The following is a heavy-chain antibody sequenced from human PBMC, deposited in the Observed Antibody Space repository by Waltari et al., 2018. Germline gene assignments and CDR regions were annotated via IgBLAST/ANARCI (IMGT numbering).Heavy chain of an antibody. CDR2: IYYSGST. CDR3: ASSYYDFWSGYPYYYYYYYMDV. Sequence: QLQLQESGPGLVKPSETLSLTCTVSGGSISSSSYYWGWIRQPPGKGLEWIGSIYYSGSTYYNPSLKSRVTISVDTSKNQFSLKLSSVTAADTAVYYCASSYYDFWSGYPYYYYYYYMDVWGKGTTVTVSS. CDR1: GGSISSSSYY. V-gene: IGHV4-39*01. J-gene: IGHJ6*03. D-gene: IGHD3-3*01.